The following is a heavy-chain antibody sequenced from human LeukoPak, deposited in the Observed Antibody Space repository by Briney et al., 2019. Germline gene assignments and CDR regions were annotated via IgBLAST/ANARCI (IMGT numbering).Heavy chain of an antibody. V-gene: IGHV3-30*14. CDR1: GFTFSGYA. D-gene: IGHD2-8*01. Sequence: GGSLRLSCVVSGFTFSGYAMHWVRQAPGKGLEWVAVVSSDGTTKYYADSGKGRFTISRDNSENTLYLQMNSLRAEDTAVYYCARDLYCTNGVCPFDYWGQGTLVTVSS. CDR2: VSSDGTTK. J-gene: IGHJ4*02. CDR3: ARDLYCTNGVCPFDY.